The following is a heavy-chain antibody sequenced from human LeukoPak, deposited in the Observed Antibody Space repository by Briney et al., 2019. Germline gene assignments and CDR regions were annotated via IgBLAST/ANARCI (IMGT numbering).Heavy chain of an antibody. CDR3: AELGITMIGGV. Sequence: GGSLRLSCEASGFTFSDYHMAWIRQAPGKGLEWVSYITIPDNDIYYADSVKGRFTISRDNAKNSLYLQMNSLRAEDTAVYYCAELGITMIGGVWGKGTTVTISS. D-gene: IGHD3-10*02. CDR1: GFTFSDYH. J-gene: IGHJ6*04. V-gene: IGHV3-11*04. CDR2: ITIPDNDI.